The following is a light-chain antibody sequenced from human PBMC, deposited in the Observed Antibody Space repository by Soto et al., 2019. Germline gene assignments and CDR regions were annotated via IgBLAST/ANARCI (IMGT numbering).Light chain of an antibody. V-gene: IGKV3-20*01. CDR1: QSVSSGY. Sequence: VLTQSPGTLSLSPGERATLTCTARQSVSSGYLAWSQQKPGQAPTLLIYGASRRATDIPDRFSGSGSGTGFALTISRLGPEDFAVYFYQLYECSTCTCTFGQGTKVDIK. CDR2: GAS. J-gene: IGKJ2*02. CDR3: QLYECSTCTCT.